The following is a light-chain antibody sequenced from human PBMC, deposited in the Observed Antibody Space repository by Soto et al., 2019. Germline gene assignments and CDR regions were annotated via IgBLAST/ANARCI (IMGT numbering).Light chain of an antibody. CDR2: EGS. Sequence: QSALTQPASVSGSPGQSITISCTVTSSDVGSYNFVSWYQQHPGKAPKLMIYEGSKRPSGVSNRFSGSKSGNTASLTISGLQAEDEADYYCCSYAGSSTFGVVFGGGTKLTVL. J-gene: IGLJ2*01. CDR1: SSDVGSYNF. CDR3: CSYAGSSTFGVV. V-gene: IGLV2-23*03.